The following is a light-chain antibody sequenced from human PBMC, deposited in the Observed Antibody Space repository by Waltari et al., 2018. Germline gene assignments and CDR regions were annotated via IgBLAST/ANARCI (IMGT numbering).Light chain of an antibody. V-gene: IGKV3-20*01. Sequence: EMVVTQSPDTLALSPGERATLFCSASHTFDSTYLAWYQQIPGQAPRLLIHGASSRAADVPDRFSGGGSGTDFTLTISRLEPEDFAVYYCQHYESPYTFGPGTKLEIK. J-gene: IGKJ2*01. CDR2: GAS. CDR3: QHYESPYT. CDR1: HTFDSTY.